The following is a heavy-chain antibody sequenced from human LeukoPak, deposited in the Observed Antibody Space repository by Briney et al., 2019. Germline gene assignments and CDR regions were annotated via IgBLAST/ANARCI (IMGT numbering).Heavy chain of an antibody. CDR3: ARASSGGSGWDPDY. CDR1: GFTFSSYG. Sequence: GGSLRLSCAASGFTFSSYGMHWVRQAPGKGLEWVAVIWYDGSNKYYVDSVKGRFTISRDNSKNTLYLQMNSLRGEDTAVYYCARASSGGSGWDPDYWGQGTLVTVSS. J-gene: IGHJ4*02. D-gene: IGHD6-19*01. CDR2: IWYDGSNK. V-gene: IGHV3-33*01.